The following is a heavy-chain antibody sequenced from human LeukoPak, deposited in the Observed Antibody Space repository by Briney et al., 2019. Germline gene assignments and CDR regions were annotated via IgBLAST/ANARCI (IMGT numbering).Heavy chain of an antibody. D-gene: IGHD3-10*01. J-gene: IGHJ6*03. CDR1: GFTFSDYY. CDR2: ISSNGGTK. Sequence: GGSLRLSCAASGFTFSDYYVSWFRQAPGKGLEWISYISSNGGTKYYADSVKGRFTISRDNAKNSLYLQMNSLRAEDTAIYYCARDGSGRYYMDVWGKGTTVTISS. CDR3: ARDGSGRYYMDV. V-gene: IGHV3-11*01.